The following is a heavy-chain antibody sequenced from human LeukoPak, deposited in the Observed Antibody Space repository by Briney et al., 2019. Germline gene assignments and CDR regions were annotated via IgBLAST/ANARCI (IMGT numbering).Heavy chain of an antibody. J-gene: IGHJ3*02. CDR1: VGSFSSYA. D-gene: IGHD3-22*01. V-gene: IGHV1-69*06. CDR3: ARERSSGYNDAFDI. CDR2: VIPTFGTA. Sequence: SAVKVSFKASVGSFSSYAISWVRQAPGQGLEWMGGVIPTFGTANYSQKFQGRVTITADKSTSTAYMELSSLRSEDTAVYYCARERSSGYNDAFDIWGQGTMVTVSS.